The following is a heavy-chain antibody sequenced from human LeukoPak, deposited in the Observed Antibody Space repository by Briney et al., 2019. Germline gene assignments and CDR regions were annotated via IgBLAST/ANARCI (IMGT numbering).Heavy chain of an antibody. Sequence: GGSRRLSCAASAFTFNNYYMSWISPAPGKGREWVSYMIGGSTVSYADSVKGRFTISRDNAKNSLFLQMDSLRVEDTAVYYCAREGVVTATGMARVYGYWGQGTLVTVSS. CDR2: MIGGSTV. D-gene: IGHD2-21*02. V-gene: IGHV3-11*04. J-gene: IGHJ4*02. CDR1: AFTFNNYY. CDR3: AREGVVTATGMARVYGY.